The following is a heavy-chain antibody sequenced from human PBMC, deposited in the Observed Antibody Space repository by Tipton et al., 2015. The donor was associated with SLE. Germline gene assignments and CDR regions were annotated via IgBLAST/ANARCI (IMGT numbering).Heavy chain of an antibody. CDR2: INTDGSGT. D-gene: IGHD6-13*01. CDR1: GFTFNNYW. CDR3: AKEKGIAAAGLNY. V-gene: IGHV3-74*01. Sequence: SLRLSCAASGFTFNNYWMHWVRQVPGKGLVWVSRINTDGSGTTYADSVKGRFTISRDSAKNTLYLQMNSLRVEDTAVYYCAKEKGIAAAGLNYWGQGTLVTVSS. J-gene: IGHJ4*02.